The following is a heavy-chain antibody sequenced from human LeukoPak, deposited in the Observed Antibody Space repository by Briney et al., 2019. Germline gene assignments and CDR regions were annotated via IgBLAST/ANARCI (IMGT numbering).Heavy chain of an antibody. D-gene: IGHD3-16*01. CDR3: VKDTGSPKAMITGYFDY. V-gene: IGHV3-7*01. J-gene: IGHJ4*02. CDR1: GFTFSNYW. Sequence: GGSLRLACAAAGFTFSNYWMTWVRRAPGRGLEWVCQINRDGGEKYSVGSVKRRFTLSRDTAQNSLYLQMSNLSAEDTAVYYCVKDTGSPKAMITGYFDYWGLGTLVTVSS. CDR2: INRDGGEK.